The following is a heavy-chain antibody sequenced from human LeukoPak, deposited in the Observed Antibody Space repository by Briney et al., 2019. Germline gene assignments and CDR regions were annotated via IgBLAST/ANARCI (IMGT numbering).Heavy chain of an antibody. CDR3: ARDSLRGTSRYSGYYFDY. Sequence: SETLSLTCTVSGGSIRSYYWSWIRQPPGKGLEWIGYIYYSGSTNYNPSLKSRVTISVDTSKNQFSLKLSSVTAADTAVYYCARDSLRGTSRYSGYYFDYWGQGTLVTVSS. V-gene: IGHV4-59*01. J-gene: IGHJ4*02. D-gene: IGHD2-2*01. CDR2: IYYSGST. CDR1: GGSIRSYY.